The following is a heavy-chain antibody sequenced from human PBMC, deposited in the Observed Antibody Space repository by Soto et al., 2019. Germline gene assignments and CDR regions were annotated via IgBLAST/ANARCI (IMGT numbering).Heavy chain of an antibody. CDR1: GYTFTSYA. J-gene: IGHJ4*02. CDR2: INAGNGNT. D-gene: IGHD3-16*02. Sequence: ASVKVSCKASGYTFTSYAMHWVRQAPGQRLEWMGWINAGNGNTKYSQKFQGRVTITRDTSASTAYMELSSLRSEDTAVYYCARDNPPYDYIWGSYRYIGDGYFDYWGQGTLVTVSS. CDR3: ARDNPPYDYIWGSYRYIGDGYFDY. V-gene: IGHV1-3*01.